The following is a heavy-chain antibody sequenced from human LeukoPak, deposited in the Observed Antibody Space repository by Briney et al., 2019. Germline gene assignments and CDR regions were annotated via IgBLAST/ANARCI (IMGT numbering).Heavy chain of an antibody. CDR3: AKHFCTGLDCSLFDS. CDR1: GFTMSHYG. J-gene: IGHJ4*02. V-gene: IGHV3-23*01. Sequence: GGSLRLSCAASGFTMSHYGVSWVRQAPGKGLEWISGIRSAVETTHYADSVKGRFIISRDNSKNALSLQLNSLRPEDTALYYCAKHFCTGLDCSLFDSWGQGTLVTVSS. D-gene: IGHD3/OR15-3a*01. CDR2: IRSAVETT.